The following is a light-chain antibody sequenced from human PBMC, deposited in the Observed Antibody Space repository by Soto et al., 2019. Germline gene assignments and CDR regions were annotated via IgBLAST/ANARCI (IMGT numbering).Light chain of an antibody. V-gene: IGKV3-15*01. CDR3: QQYNNWPRT. Sequence: DIVMTQSPVTLSVSPGDRATLSCRASQSVGHNLAWFQQKPGPAPRLLIYGASAGATGIPDRFSGSGFGTEFTLTISSLQSEDLAVYYCQQYNNWPRTFGQGTKVEMK. J-gene: IGKJ1*01. CDR2: GAS. CDR1: QSVGHN.